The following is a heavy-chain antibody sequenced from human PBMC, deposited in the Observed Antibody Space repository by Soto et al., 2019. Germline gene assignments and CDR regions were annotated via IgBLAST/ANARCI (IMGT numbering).Heavy chain of an antibody. Sequence: EVQLVESGGGLVQPGGSLRLSCAASGFTFSSYSMNWVRQAPGQGLEWVSYISSSSSTIYYADSVKGRFTISRDNAKNSLYLQMTSLRAEDTAVYYCARGPPYFDWHYNWFDPWGQGTLVTVSS. CDR3: ARGPPYFDWHYNWFDP. CDR2: ISSSSSTI. V-gene: IGHV3-48*01. CDR1: GFTFSSYS. D-gene: IGHD3-9*01. J-gene: IGHJ5*02.